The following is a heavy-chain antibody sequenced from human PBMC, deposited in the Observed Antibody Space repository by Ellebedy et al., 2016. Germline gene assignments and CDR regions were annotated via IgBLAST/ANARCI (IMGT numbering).Heavy chain of an antibody. CDR3: ARAWYYYDNIDY. CDR2: IYHSGTT. Sequence: SETLSLTXIVSGYSISSNYYWGWIRQPPGKGLEWIGTIYHSGTTYYNPSLKSRVTMSVDTPKNQFSLNLSSVTAADTAVYYCARAWYYYDNIDYWGLGTLVTVSS. V-gene: IGHV4-38-2*02. D-gene: IGHD3-22*01. J-gene: IGHJ4*02. CDR1: GYSISSNYY.